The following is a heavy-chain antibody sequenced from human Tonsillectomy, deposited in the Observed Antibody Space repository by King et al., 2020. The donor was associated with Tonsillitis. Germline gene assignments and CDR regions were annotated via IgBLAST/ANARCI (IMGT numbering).Heavy chain of an antibody. CDR2: ISFDGSEK. CDR3: AKALGSSFQIFHY. J-gene: IGHJ4*02. D-gene: IGHD6-13*01. Sequence: VQLVDSGGGVVQPGRSRRLSGAASGFPFIKHGRHWFRQAPGKGLEWVAVISFDGSEKYHADSVKGRFTISRDNSKNTLYVQMNSLRVEDTAVYYCAKALGSSFQIFHYWGQGTLVTVSS. V-gene: IGHV3-30*18. CDR1: GFPFIKHG.